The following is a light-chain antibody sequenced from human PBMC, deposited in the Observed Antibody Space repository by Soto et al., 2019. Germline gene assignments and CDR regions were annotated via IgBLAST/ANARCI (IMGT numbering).Light chain of an antibody. Sequence: NFMLTQPHSVSESPGKTVTISCTRSSGSIADNYVQWYQQRPGSAPTIVIYEDKRRPSGVPDRFSGSIDSSSNSASLTISRLKTEDEADYYCLSYDSSVICGGGTKVTVL. CDR1: SGSIADNY. V-gene: IGLV6-57*04. CDR3: LSYDSSVI. CDR2: EDK. J-gene: IGLJ2*01.